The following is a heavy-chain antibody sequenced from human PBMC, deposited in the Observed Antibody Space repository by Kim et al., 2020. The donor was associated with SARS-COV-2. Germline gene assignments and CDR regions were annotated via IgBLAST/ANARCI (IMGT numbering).Heavy chain of an antibody. CDR1: GFTFSSYA. CDR2: ISYDGSNK. V-gene: IGHV3-30-3*01. CDR3: ARDQRDWNPVDY. Sequence: GGSLRLSCAASGFTFSSYAMHWVRQAPGKGLEWVAVISYDGSNKYYADSVKGRFTISRDNSKNTLYLQMNSLRAEDTAVYYCARDQRDWNPVDYWGQGTLVTVSS. D-gene: IGHD1-1*01. J-gene: IGHJ4*02.